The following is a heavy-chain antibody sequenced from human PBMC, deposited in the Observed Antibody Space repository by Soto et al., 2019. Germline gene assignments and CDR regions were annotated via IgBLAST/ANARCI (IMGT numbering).Heavy chain of an antibody. CDR3: AKVTKRAAAGRYEYYKYGMDV. Sequence: VGSLRLSCAAAGFAFSTYAMTWVRQAPGKGLEWVSVISGSGGSSYYAASVKGRFTISRDNSKNTLFLQMNGLRAEDTAVYYCAKVTKRAAAGRYEYYKYGMDVWGQGTTVTVSS. D-gene: IGHD6-13*01. V-gene: IGHV3-23*01. CDR1: GFAFSTYA. J-gene: IGHJ6*02. CDR2: ISGSGGSS.